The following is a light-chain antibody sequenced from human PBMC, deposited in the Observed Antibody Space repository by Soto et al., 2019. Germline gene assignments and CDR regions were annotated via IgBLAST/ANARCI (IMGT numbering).Light chain of an antibody. CDR2: DAS. Sequence: EIVLIQSPATLSLSPGERATLSCRASQSVSSNLAWYQQNRGQAPRLLIFDASNRATGIPARFSGSGSGTDFTLTISSLEPEDSAVYYCQQHSNWPLTFGAGTKVEIK. CDR1: QSVSSN. CDR3: QQHSNWPLT. J-gene: IGKJ4*01. V-gene: IGKV3-11*01.